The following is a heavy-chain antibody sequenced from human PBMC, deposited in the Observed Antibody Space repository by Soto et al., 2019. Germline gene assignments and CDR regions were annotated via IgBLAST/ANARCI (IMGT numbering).Heavy chain of an antibody. D-gene: IGHD1-26*01. CDR3: GRVGVGAYHFDD. J-gene: IGHJ4*02. CDR1: GFTFSNYW. CDR2: INPDGNTR. V-gene: IGHV3-74*01. Sequence: EVQLVESGGALVQPGGPLTLSCAASGFTFSNYWMHWVRQAPGKGLVWVSRINPDGNTRSYADSVKGRFTISRDNAENTLYLQMNSLRAEDTAVYYCGRVGVGAYHFDDWGQGTLVTVSS.